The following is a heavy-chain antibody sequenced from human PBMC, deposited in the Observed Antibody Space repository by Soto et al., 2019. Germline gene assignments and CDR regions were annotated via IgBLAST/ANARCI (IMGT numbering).Heavy chain of an antibody. CDR1: GGSISNSANH. CDR2: IYYSGGT. J-gene: IGHJ5*02. D-gene: IGHD3-10*01. V-gene: IGHV4-31*03. Sequence: QVQLQESGPGLVRPSQTLSLSCTVSGGSISNSANHWSWIRQHPGKGLEWIGYIYYSGGTYYSPSLNRRVTMSIDSSKNGCSLKLGCVTAADADVYYCAKGVRGVPNWFDPWGQGTLVTVSS. CDR3: AKGVRGVPNWFDP.